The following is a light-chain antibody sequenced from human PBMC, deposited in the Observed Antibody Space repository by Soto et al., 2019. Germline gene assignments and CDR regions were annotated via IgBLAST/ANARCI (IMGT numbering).Light chain of an antibody. Sequence: QSLLTQPASVSGSPGQSITISCTVTSSDVGGYNYVSWYQQHPGKAPKLMIYEVSNRPSGVSNRFSGSKSGNTASLTISGLQAEDGADYYCSSYTSSSTYVFGTGTKVTLL. V-gene: IGLV2-14*01. J-gene: IGLJ1*01. CDR2: EVS. CDR3: SSYTSSSTYV. CDR1: SSDVGGYNY.